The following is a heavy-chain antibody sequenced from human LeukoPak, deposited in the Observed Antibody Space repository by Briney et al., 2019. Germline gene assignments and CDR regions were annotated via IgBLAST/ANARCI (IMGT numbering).Heavy chain of an antibody. CDR2: ISGSDAST. Sequence: PGGSLRLSCAASGFTFSSYAMSWVRQAPGKGLEWVSTISGSDASTYYADSVKGRFTISRDNSKNTLHLQMDSLRAEDTAVYYCAKEGCTSTNCYCNYWGQGTLVTVSS. J-gene: IGHJ4*02. D-gene: IGHD2-2*01. V-gene: IGHV3-23*01. CDR3: AKEGCTSTNCYCNY. CDR1: GFTFSSYA.